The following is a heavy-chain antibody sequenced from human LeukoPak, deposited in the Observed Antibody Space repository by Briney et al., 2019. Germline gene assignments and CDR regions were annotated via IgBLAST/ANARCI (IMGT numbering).Heavy chain of an antibody. D-gene: IGHD2-2*03. CDR2: IYYSGST. J-gene: IGHJ4*02. CDR1: GGSISSYY. Sequence: PSETLSLTCTVSGGSISSYYWSRIRQPPGKGLGWVGYIYYSGSTNYNPSLKSRVTISVDTSKNQFSLKLSPVTAADTAVYYCARVDIVVVPAAMHFFYFDYWGQGTLVTVSS. CDR3: ARVDIVVVPAAMHFFYFDY. V-gene: IGHV4-59*01.